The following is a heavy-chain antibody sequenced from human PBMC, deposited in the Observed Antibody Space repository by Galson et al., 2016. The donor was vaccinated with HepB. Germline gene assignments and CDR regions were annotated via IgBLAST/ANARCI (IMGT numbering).Heavy chain of an antibody. J-gene: IGHJ3*02. Sequence: SLRLSCAASGFSLSNYWMDWVRQAPGKGLEWVANIEGDGSETNYVDSVKGRFTISRDNTKNSLYLEMNSLRAEDTAVYYCARNLNVITSGGVIVTDAFDIWGQGTMVTVSS. V-gene: IGHV3-7*02. CDR2: IEGDGSET. CDR1: GFSLSNYW. D-gene: IGHD3-16*02. CDR3: ARNLNVITSGGVIVTDAFDI.